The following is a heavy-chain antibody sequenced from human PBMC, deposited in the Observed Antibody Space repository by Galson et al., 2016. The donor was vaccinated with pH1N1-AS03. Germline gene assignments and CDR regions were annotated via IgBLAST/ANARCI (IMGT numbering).Heavy chain of an antibody. CDR3: ASEVATSFDY. V-gene: IGHV1-69*11. CDR1: GGTFSSYA. Sequence: SVKVSCKASGGTFSSYAINWVRQAPGQGLEWMVRIIPALGTPNYAQRFQGRVTITADESTSTAYMELSSLRSEDTAVYFCASEVATSFDYWGQGALVTVSS. J-gene: IGHJ4*02. D-gene: IGHD5-24*01. CDR2: IIPALGTP.